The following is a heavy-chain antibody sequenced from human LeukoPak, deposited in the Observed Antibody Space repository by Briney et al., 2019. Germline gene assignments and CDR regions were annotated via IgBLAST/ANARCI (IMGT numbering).Heavy chain of an antibody. J-gene: IGHJ4*02. CDR1: GFTFSSYA. Sequence: PGRSLRLSCAASGFTFSSYAMHWVRQAPGKGLEWVAVISYDGSNKYYADSVKGRFTISRDNSKNTLYLQMNSLRAEDTAVYYCAKDRNWNDGPDYWGQGTLVTVSS. V-gene: IGHV3-30-3*01. CDR2: ISYDGSNK. CDR3: AKDRNWNDGPDY. D-gene: IGHD1-1*01.